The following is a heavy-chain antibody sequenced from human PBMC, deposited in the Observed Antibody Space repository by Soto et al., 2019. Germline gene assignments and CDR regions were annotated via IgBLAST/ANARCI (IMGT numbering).Heavy chain of an antibody. V-gene: IGHV4-4*02. CDR3: TTVSNCVDTSCYGAGWHTWFDP. Sequence: VQLQESGPGLVKPSGTLSLTCAVSGGSVSSSNWWTWVRQPPGKGLEWIGDVYHSGSTNDRPSLKNRATSLLHKSKTQCSLKLTSVTAADTAVYYCTTVSNCVDTSCYGAGWHTWFDPWGQGTLVIVSS. CDR1: GGSVSSSNW. CDR2: VYHSGST. J-gene: IGHJ5*02. D-gene: IGHD2-2*01.